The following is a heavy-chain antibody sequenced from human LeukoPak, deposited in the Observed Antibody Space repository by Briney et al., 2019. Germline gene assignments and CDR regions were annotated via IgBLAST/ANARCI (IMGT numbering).Heavy chain of an antibody. V-gene: IGHV3-33*08. CDR2: IWYGGSNK. CDR1: GFTFSSYG. D-gene: IGHD6-19*01. J-gene: IGHJ6*03. Sequence: GGSLRLSCAASGFTFSSYGMHWVRQAPGKGLEWVAVIWYGGSNKYYADSVKGRFTISRDNSKNTLYLQMNSLRAEDTTVYYCARDGGAGLPYYYYYMDVWGKGTTVTVSS. CDR3: ARDGGAGLPYYYYYMDV.